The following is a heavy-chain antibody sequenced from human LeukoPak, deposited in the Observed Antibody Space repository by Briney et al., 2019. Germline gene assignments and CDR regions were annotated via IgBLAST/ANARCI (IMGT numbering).Heavy chain of an antibody. V-gene: IGHV4-38-2*01. Sequence: SETLSLTCAVSGYSISSGYYWGWIRQPPGKGLEWIGSIYHSGSTYYNPSLKSRVTISVDTSKNQFSLKLSSVTAADTAVYYCARLEDYYYYMDVWGKGTTVTVPS. J-gene: IGHJ6*03. CDR3: ARLEDYYYYMDV. CDR1: GYSISSGYY. CDR2: IYHSGST.